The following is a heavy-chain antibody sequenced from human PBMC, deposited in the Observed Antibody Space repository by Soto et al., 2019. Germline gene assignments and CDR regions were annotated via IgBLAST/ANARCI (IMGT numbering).Heavy chain of an antibody. CDR1: GFTFSSYD. D-gene: IGHD3-10*01. CDR3: ARDHFMVQGSGGMDV. J-gene: IGHJ6*02. Sequence: GGSLRLSCAASGFTFSSYDMHWVRQATGKGLEWVSAIGTAGDTYYPGSVKGRFTISIESAKNSVYLKMNSLRAEDMAVYYCARDHFMVQGSGGMDVWGQGTTVTVSS. V-gene: IGHV3-13*01. CDR2: IGTAGDT.